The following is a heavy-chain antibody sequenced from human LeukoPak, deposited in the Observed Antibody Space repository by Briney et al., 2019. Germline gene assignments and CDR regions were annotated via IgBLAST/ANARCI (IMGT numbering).Heavy chain of an antibody. V-gene: IGHV3-30*18. D-gene: IGHD1-26*01. CDR1: GFTFSSYG. J-gene: IGHJ4*02. CDR3: AKDSPGWELLLAY. Sequence: GGSLRLSCAASGFTFSSYGMHWVRQAPGRGLEWVAVISYDGSNKYYADSVKGRFTISRDNSKNTLHLQMNSLRAEDTAVYYCAKDSPGWELLLAYWGQGTLVTVSS. CDR2: ISYDGSNK.